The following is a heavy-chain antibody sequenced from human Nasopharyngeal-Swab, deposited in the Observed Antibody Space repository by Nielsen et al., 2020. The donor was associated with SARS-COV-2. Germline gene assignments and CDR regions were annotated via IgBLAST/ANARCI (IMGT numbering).Heavy chain of an antibody. V-gene: IGHV1-46*01. CDR2: INPTGGST. J-gene: IGHJ4*02. Sequence: WVRQAPGQGLEWMGIINPTGGSTTYAQKFQGRVIMTRDTSTSTLYMELRGLRSEDTAVYFCARDAGGFYTKDQPYFDYWGQGNLVTVSS. D-gene: IGHD3-10*01. CDR3: ARDAGGFYTKDQPYFDY.